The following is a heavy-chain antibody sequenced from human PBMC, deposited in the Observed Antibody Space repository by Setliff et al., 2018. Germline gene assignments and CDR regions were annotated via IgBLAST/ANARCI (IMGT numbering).Heavy chain of an antibody. V-gene: IGHV1-2*06. D-gene: IGHD3-22*01. CDR2: INPNSGGT. CDR3: ARSYYYDSSAANWFDP. CDR1: GYTFTGYY. J-gene: IGHJ5*02. Sequence: GASVNVSCKASGYTFTGYYMHWVRQAPGQELEWMGRINPNSGGTNYAQKFQGRVTMTRDTSISTAYMELSRLRSDDTAVYYCARSYYYDSSAANWFDPWGQGTLVTVSS.